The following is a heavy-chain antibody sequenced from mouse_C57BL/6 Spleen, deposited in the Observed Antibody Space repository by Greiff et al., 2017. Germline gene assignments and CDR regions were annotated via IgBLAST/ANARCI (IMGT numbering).Heavy chain of an antibody. CDR1: GYTFTRYW. V-gene: IGHV1-61*01. D-gene: IGHD2-13*01. Sequence: QVQLQQPGAELVRPGSSVKLSCESSGYTFTRYWTDWVKQKPGQGLEWIGNISSSDIDNHYNQKFKDKATLSVDKSSSTAYLHLSNLTSEDSAVYFCARPVTKYYLGYWGQCTTLTVSS. CDR2: ISSSDIDN. CDR3: ARPVTKYYLGY. J-gene: IGHJ2*01.